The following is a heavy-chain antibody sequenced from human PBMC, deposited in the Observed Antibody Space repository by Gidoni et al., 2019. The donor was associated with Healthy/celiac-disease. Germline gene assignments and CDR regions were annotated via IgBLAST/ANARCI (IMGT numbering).Heavy chain of an antibody. D-gene: IGHD3-10*01. Sequence: EVQLVESGGGLVQPGGSLRLSCAASGFTFSSYAMSWVRQAPGKGLEWVSAISGSGGSTYYADSVKGRFTISRDNSKNTLYLQMNSLRAEDTAVYYCAKDGILLWFGGYYYGMDVWGQGTTVTVSS. CDR2: ISGSGGST. V-gene: IGHV3-23*04. CDR1: GFTFSSYA. CDR3: AKDGILLWFGGYYYGMDV. J-gene: IGHJ6*02.